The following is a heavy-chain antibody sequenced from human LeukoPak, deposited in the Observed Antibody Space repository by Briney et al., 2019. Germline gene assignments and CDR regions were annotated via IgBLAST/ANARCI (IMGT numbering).Heavy chain of an antibody. CDR2: IIPIFGTA. CDR1: GGTFSSYA. CDR3: ARGNYDSSGYSL. D-gene: IGHD3-22*01. J-gene: IGHJ4*02. Sequence: SVKVSCKAPGGTFSSYAISWVRQAPGQGLEWMGGIIPIFGTANYAQKFQGRVTITTDESTSTAYMELSSLRSEDTAVYYCARGNYDSSGYSLWGQGTLVTVSS. V-gene: IGHV1-69*05.